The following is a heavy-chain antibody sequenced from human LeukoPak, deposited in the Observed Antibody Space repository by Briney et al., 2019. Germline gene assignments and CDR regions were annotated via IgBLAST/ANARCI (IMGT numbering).Heavy chain of an antibody. CDR2: IYHSGST. CDR1: GYSISSGYY. CDR3: AREAYMGGNFDY. D-gene: IGHD2-15*01. Sequence: TSETLSLTCTVSGYSISSGYYWGWIRQPPGKGLEWIGSIYHSGSTYYNPSLKSRVTISVDTSKNQFSLKLSSVTAADTAVYYCAREAYMGGNFDYWGQGTLVTVSS. J-gene: IGHJ4*02. V-gene: IGHV4-38-2*02.